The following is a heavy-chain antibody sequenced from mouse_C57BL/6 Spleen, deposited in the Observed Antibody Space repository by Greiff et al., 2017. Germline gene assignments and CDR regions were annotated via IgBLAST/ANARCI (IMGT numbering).Heavy chain of an antibody. CDR3: ATVDY. V-gene: IGHV1-69*01. J-gene: IGHJ4*01. CDR1: GYTFTSYW. Sequence: VQLQQPGAELVMPGASVKLSCKASGYTFTSYWMHWVKQRPGQGLEWIGEIDPSDSYTNYNQKFKGKSTMTVDKSSSTAYIQLSSLTSEDSAVYYCATVDYWGQGTSVTVSS. CDR2: IDPSDSYT.